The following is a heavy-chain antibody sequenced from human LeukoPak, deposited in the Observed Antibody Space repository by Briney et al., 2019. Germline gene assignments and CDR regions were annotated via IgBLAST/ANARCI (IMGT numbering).Heavy chain of an antibody. CDR3: VRDNGWSADF. J-gene: IGHJ4*02. D-gene: IGHD2-15*01. CDR2: ISQDGSGK. Sequence: GSLRLSCGASGFTFSNYWMSWVRQAPGKGLEWVINISQDGSGKNYADSVEGRFTISRDNAKNSLYLQMNSLRAEDTAVYYCVRDNGWSADFWGQGTLVTVSS. V-gene: IGHV3-7*03. CDR1: GFTFSNYW.